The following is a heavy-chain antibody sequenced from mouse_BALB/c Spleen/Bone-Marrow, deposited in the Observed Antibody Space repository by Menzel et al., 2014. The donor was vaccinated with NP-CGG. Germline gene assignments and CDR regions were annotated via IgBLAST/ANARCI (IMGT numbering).Heavy chain of an antibody. CDR3: ARMHYCGYVAY. V-gene: IGHV4-1*02. J-gene: IGHJ3*01. Sequence: EVMLVESGGGRMQPGGSLKLSCADSGFDFSRYWMSWVRQAPGKGLEWIGEINPDSSTINYTPSLKDKFIISRDNAKNTLYLQMSKVRSEDTALYYCARMHYCGYVAYWGQGTLVTVSA. D-gene: IGHD1-2*01. CDR1: GFDFSRYW. CDR2: INPDSSTI.